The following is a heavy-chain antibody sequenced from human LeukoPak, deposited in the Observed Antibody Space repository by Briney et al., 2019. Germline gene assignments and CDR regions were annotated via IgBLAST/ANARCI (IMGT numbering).Heavy chain of an antibody. Sequence: SETLSLTCTVSGGSTSSGSYYWSWIRQPAGKGLEWIGRIYISGSTNYNPSLKSRVTISVDTSKNQFSLKLSSVTAADTAVYYCARERGSIAAAGLSGYYYYYMDVWGKGTTVTISS. CDR3: ARERGSIAAAGLSGYYYYYMDV. CDR2: IYISGST. V-gene: IGHV4-61*02. D-gene: IGHD6-13*01. CDR1: GGSTSSGSYY. J-gene: IGHJ6*03.